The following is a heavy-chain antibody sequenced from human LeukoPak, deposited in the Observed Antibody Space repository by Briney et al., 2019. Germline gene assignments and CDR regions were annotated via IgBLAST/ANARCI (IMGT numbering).Heavy chain of an antibody. CDR2: ISSSSSYI. CDR3: ARELEESVWDGFDI. J-gene: IGHJ3*02. Sequence: GGSLRLSCEASGFTLSAHRMNWVRQAPGKGLEWVSSISSSSSYIYYADSVKGRFTISRDNAKNSLYLQMNSLRAEDTAVYYCARELEESVWDGFDIWGQGTMVTVSP. V-gene: IGHV3-21*01. D-gene: IGHD3-10*01. CDR1: GFTLSAHR.